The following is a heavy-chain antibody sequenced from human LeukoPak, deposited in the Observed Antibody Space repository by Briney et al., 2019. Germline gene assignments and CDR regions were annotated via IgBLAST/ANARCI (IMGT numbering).Heavy chain of an antibody. J-gene: IGHJ4*02. Sequence: GGSLRLSCAASGFTFSSYWLSWVRQAPGKGLERVANIKQDGSEKNYVDSVKGRFTISRDNAKNSLYLQIHSLRAEDTAVYYCARERYSDYWGQGTLVTVS. D-gene: IGHD1-1*01. CDR1: GFTFSSYW. CDR3: ARERYSDY. CDR2: IKQDGSEK. V-gene: IGHV3-7*01.